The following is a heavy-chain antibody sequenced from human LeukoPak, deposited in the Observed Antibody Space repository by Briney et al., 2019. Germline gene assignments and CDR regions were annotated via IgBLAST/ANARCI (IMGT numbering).Heavy chain of an antibody. CDR1: EYTFTGYY. V-gene: IGHV1-2*02. CDR2: INPNSGGT. Sequence: ASVKVSCKASEYTFTGYYMHWVRQAPGQGLEWMGWINPNSGGTNYAQKFQGRVTMTRDTSISTAYMELSSLRSEDTAVYYCAREVDTAMGYYYYYYMDVWGKGTTVTIS. D-gene: IGHD5-18*01. CDR3: AREVDTAMGYYYYYYMDV. J-gene: IGHJ6*03.